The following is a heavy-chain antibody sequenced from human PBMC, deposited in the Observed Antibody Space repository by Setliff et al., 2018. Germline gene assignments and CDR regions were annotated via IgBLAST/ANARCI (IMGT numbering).Heavy chain of an antibody. Sequence: GASVRSPASLPVTSFQITASPGCDRPPGQGPEWMGWISSYSGQTKYNEKIQDRVTMTKDTYATTAYMELRRLTLDDTAVYYCAKDGPRGTYCQHWGQGTQVTVSS. D-gene: IGHD1-26*01. CDR3: AKDGPRGTYCQH. CDR2: ISSYSGQT. J-gene: IGHJ4*01. CDR1: VTSFQITA. V-gene: IGHV1-18*04.